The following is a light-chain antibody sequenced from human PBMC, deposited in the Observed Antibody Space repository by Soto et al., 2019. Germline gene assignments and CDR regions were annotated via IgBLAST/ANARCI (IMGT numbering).Light chain of an antibody. V-gene: IGLV1-40*01. J-gene: IGLJ3*02. CDR1: SSNIAAGYD. CDR2: SDN. Sequence: QSVSTQPPSVSGAPGQRVTISCTGSSSNIAAGYDVHWYQQLPGTAPKLLIYSDNSRPSGVPDRFSGSKSGTSAPLAITGLQAEDEADYYCQSFDSSLSGWVFGGGTKVTVL. CDR3: QSFDSSLSGWV.